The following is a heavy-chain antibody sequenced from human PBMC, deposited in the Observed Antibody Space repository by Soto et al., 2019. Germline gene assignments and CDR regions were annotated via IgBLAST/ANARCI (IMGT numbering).Heavy chain of an antibody. CDR2: NHSSGNV. CDR1: GASVSSYY. J-gene: IGHJ4*02. V-gene: IGHV4-4*07. Sequence: QVRLHESGPGLVRPSETLSLTCSVSGASVSSYYWSWFRQPVGKGLEWIGRNHSSGNVNYNPSLESRVTMSLDTSKNQFSLRLSSLTAADTALYLCARDVGKNYWGQGTRVAVSS. CDR3: ARDVGKNY. D-gene: IGHD3-10*01.